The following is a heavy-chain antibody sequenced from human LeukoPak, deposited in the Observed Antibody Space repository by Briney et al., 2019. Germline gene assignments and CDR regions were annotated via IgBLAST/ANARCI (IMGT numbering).Heavy chain of an antibody. CDR1: GFTFSSYE. V-gene: IGHV3-48*03. D-gene: IGHD6-19*01. CDR2: ISSSGSTR. Sequence: PGGSLRLSCAASGFTFSSYEMNWVRQAPGKGLEWVSYISSSGSTRTYADSVKGRFTIFRDNAKNSLYLEMNSLRAEDTAVYYCAREIVSAVAGNFDYWGQGTLVTVSS. CDR3: AREIVSAVAGNFDY. J-gene: IGHJ4*02.